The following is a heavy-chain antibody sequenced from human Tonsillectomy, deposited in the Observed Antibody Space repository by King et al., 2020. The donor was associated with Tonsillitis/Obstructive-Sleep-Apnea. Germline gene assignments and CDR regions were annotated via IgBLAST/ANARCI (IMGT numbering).Heavy chain of an antibody. D-gene: IGHD2-2*01. Sequence: QLVQSGAEVKKPGSSVKVSCKASGGTFSSYAISWVRQAPGQGLEWVGHIIPIFGATNYAQKFQGRVTITADESTSTAYMELSSLRSEDTAVYYCARGPAALDGYYYYDMDVWGKGTTVTVSS. CDR1: GGTFSSYA. CDR3: ARGPAALDGYYYYDMDV. J-gene: IGHJ6*03. CDR2: IIPIFGAT. V-gene: IGHV1-69*12.